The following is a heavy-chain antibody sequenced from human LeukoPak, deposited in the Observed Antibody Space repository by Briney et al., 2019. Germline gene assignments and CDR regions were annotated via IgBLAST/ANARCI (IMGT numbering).Heavy chain of an antibody. J-gene: IGHJ6*03. CDR3: ARASGYSSGWYTYYYYYMDV. CDR2: FSGSGGST. Sequence: GGSLRLSCAASGFTFSTYAMSWVRQAPGKGLEWVSTFSGSGGSTYYADSVKGWFTISRDNSKNTLYLQMNSLRAEDTAVYYCARASGYSSGWYTYYYYYMDVWGKGTTVTVSS. D-gene: IGHD6-19*01. V-gene: IGHV3-23*01. CDR1: GFTFSTYA.